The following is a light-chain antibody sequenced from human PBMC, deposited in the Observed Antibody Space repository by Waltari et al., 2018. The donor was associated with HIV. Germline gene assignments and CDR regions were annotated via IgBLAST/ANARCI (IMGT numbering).Light chain of an antibody. J-gene: IGKJ1*01. CDR2: GTS. V-gene: IGKV3-20*01. CDR1: QSISRSF. CDR3: QQYGSSPWT. Sequence: EIVLTQSPGTLSLSPGERATLSCRASQSISRSFLAWYQQSPGQAPRLLIYGTSNRATDIPDRFSGSGSGTEFTLTVNTLEPEDFAVYYCQQYGSSPWTFGQGTKVEIK.